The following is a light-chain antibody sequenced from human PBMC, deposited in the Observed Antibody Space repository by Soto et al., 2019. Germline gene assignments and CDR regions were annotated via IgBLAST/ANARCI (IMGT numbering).Light chain of an antibody. V-gene: IGKV3-20*01. Sequence: SQSVSNNYLAWYQQKPGQAPRLLIYGASNRATGIPDRFSGSGSGTDFTLTISRLEPEDFAVYYCQQFGSSPRTFGQGTKVDIK. CDR3: QQFGSSPRT. J-gene: IGKJ1*01. CDR1: QSVSNNY. CDR2: GAS.